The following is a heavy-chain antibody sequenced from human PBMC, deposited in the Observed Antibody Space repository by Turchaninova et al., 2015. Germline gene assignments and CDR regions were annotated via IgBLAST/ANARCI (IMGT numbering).Heavy chain of an antibody. Sequence: QLQLQESGPGLVKPSETLSLSCTGSGGSIPNDNYYWGWIRQPPGKGLWWIGNSDYSESAYHSPSLKRRVTISVDTSKNRFSLKLTSATAADTAVYYCARMGYSGYDQPHSYAFDFWGQGTMVTVSS. CDR1: GGSIPNDNYY. CDR2: SDYSESA. V-gene: IGHV4-39*01. J-gene: IGHJ3*01. D-gene: IGHD5-12*01. CDR3: ARMGYSGYDQPHSYAFDF.